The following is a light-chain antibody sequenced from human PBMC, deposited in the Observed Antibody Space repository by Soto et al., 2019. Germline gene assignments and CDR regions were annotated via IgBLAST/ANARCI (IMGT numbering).Light chain of an antibody. CDR3: QQRSNWL. CDR2: DAS. J-gene: IGKJ3*01. CDR1: QSVSSY. Sequence: EIVLTQSPATLSLSPGERATLSSGASQSVSSYLAWYQQKPGQAPRLLIYDASNRATGIPARFSGSGSGTDFTLTISSLGPEDFAVYYCQQRSNWLFGPGTKVDIK. V-gene: IGKV3-11*01.